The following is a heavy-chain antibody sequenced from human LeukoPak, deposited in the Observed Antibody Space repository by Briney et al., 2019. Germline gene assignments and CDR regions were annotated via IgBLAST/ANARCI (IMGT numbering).Heavy chain of an antibody. CDR1: GFTFSGYG. Sequence: GGSLRLSCAASGFTFSGYGMHWVRQAPGKGLEWVAVLSYDGSNKYYADSVKGRFIISRDNSKNTLYVQMNSLRAEDTAVYYCAKYLAHSSGWLLDAFDIWGQGTMVTVSS. CDR2: LSYDGSNK. CDR3: AKYLAHSSGWLLDAFDI. J-gene: IGHJ3*02. V-gene: IGHV3-30*18. D-gene: IGHD6-19*01.